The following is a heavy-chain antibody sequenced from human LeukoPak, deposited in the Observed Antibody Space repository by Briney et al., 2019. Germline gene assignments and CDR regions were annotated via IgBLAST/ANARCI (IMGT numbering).Heavy chain of an antibody. V-gene: IGHV4-34*01. CDR3: ARHLGDFWSGYRRTTAFDI. CDR2: INHSGST. D-gene: IGHD3-3*01. Sequence: PSETLSLTCAVYGGSFSGYYWSWIRQPPGKGLEWIGEINHSGSTNYNPSLKSRVTISVDTSKNQFSLKLSSVTAADTAVYYCARHLGDFWSGYRRTTAFDIWGQGTMVTVSS. J-gene: IGHJ3*02. CDR1: GGSFSGYY.